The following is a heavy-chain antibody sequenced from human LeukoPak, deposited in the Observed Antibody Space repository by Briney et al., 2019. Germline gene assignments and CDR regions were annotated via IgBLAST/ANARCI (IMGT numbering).Heavy chain of an antibody. Sequence: PGGSLRLSCAASGFTFSSYWMHWVRQAPGKGLVWVSRINSDGSSTSYADSVKGRFTISRDNAKNTLYLQMNSLRAEDTAVYYRARGYGSSRGWYWGQGTLVTVSS. D-gene: IGHD6-6*01. J-gene: IGHJ4*02. CDR2: INSDGSST. CDR1: GFTFSSYW. CDR3: ARGYGSSRGWY. V-gene: IGHV3-74*01.